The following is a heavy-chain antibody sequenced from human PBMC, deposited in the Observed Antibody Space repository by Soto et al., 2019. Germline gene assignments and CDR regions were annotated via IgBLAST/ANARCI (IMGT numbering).Heavy chain of an antibody. Sequence: SETLSLTCTVSGDSISSDYWSWIRQPPGKGLEWIGYIYYSGSTNYNPSLKSRVTISVDTSKNQFSLKLSSVTATDTAVYYCASGSRLEYCSAGSCYDSWGQGTLVTVSS. CDR1: GDSISSDY. CDR2: IYYSGST. D-gene: IGHD2-15*01. J-gene: IGHJ5*01. CDR3: ASGSRLEYCSAGSCYDS. V-gene: IGHV4-59*08.